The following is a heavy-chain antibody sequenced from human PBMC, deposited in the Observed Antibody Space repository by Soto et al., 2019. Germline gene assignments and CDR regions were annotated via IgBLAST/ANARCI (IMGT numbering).Heavy chain of an antibody. CDR2: IYYSGST. Sequence: SETLSLTCTVSGGSISSYYWSWIRQPPGKGLEWIGYIYYSGSTNYNPSLKSRVTISVDTSKSQFSLKLSSVTAADTAVFYCARGKHCSSTSCPPGGWFDPWGQGTLVTVS. CDR3: ARGKHCSSTSCPPGGWFDP. D-gene: IGHD2-2*01. J-gene: IGHJ5*02. V-gene: IGHV4-59*01. CDR1: GGSISSYY.